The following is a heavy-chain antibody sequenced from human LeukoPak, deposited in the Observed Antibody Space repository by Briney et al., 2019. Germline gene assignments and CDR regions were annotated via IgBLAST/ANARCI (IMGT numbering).Heavy chain of an antibody. D-gene: IGHD3-22*01. CDR1: GYTFSSYG. V-gene: IGHV1-8*02. J-gene: IGHJ4*02. Sequence: ASVKVSCKASGYTFSSYGISWVRQAPGQGLEWMGWMNPNSGNTGYAQKFQGRVTMTRNTSISTAYMELSSLRSEDTAVYYCARGGSSSYYDSSGLGDYWGQGTLVTVSS. CDR3: ARGGSSSYYDSSGLGDY. CDR2: MNPNSGNT.